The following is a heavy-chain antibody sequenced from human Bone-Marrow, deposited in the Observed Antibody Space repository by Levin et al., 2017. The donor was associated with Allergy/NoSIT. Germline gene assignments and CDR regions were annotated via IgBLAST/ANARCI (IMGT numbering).Heavy chain of an antibody. Sequence: PSETLSLTCTVSGGSISSSSYYWGWIRQPPGKGLEWIGSIYYSGSTYYNPSLKSRVTISVDTSKNQFSLKLSSVTAADTAVYYCARDPGYSYGYTITYYYYGMDVWGQGTTVTVSS. V-gene: IGHV4-39*07. J-gene: IGHJ6*02. D-gene: IGHD5-18*01. CDR2: IYYSGST. CDR3: ARDPGYSYGYTITYYYYGMDV. CDR1: GGSISSSSYY.